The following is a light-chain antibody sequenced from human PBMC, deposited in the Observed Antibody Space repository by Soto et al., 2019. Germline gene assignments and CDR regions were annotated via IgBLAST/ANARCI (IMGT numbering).Light chain of an antibody. CDR3: SSYTSSSLSV. J-gene: IGLJ1*01. V-gene: IGLV2-14*01. Sequence: QSSLTQPASVSGSPGQSITISCTGTSSDVGGYNSVSWYQQHPGKAPKLMIYEVSHRPSGVSHRFSGSKSDNTASLTISGPQAEDEADYYCSSYTSSSLSVFGTGTKVTVL. CDR1: SSDVGGYNS. CDR2: EVS.